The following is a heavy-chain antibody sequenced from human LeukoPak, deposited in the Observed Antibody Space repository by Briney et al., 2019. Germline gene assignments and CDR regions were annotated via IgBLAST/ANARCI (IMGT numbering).Heavy chain of an antibody. CDR2: INPNSGGT. CDR1: GYTFTGYY. J-gene: IGHJ4*02. D-gene: IGHD5-18*01. V-gene: IGHV1-2*02. CDR3: ARVKTRSPRAAMVNFDY. Sequence: ASVKVSCKASGYTFTGYYMHWVRQAPGQGLEWMGWINPNSGGTNYAQKFQGRVTVTRDTSISTAYMELSRLRSDDTAVYYCARVKTRSPRAAMVNFDYWGQGTLVTVSS.